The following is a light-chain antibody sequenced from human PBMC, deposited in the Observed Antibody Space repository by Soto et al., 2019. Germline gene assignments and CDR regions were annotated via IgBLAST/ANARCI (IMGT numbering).Light chain of an antibody. CDR3: QQYINWT. V-gene: IGKV3-15*01. CDR2: GAS. CDR1: QNIRSD. J-gene: IGKJ1*01. Sequence: EIVMTQSPATLSVSPGERVTLSCRASQNIRSDLAWYQQKPGQAPRLLMYGASIRATGVPARFSGSGSGTDFPLTISSLQSEDLALYYCQQYINWTFGQGTKVEIK.